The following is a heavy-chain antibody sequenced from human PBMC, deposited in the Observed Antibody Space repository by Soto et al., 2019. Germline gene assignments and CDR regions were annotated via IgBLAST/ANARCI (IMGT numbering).Heavy chain of an antibody. CDR2: VKSKTERETT. J-gene: IGHJ3*02. Sequence: EVQLVESGRGLVEPGGSLRLSCAGSGFTWTNAWMNWVRQAPGKGLEWVGRVKSKTERETTDYAAPVKGRFSISRDDSKNTLYLQMNSLKTEDTAVYYCTPGGTIGVTHYAFDIWGQGTMVTVS. V-gene: IGHV3-15*07. CDR1: GFTWTNAW. D-gene: IGHD3-10*01. CDR3: TPGGTIGVTHYAFDI.